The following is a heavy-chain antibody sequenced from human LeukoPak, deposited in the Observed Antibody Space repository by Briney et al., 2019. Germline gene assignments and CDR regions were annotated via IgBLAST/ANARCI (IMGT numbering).Heavy chain of an antibody. V-gene: IGHV6-1*01. D-gene: IGHD2-15*01. CDR2: TYYRSKWYN. J-gene: IGHJ5*02. CDR1: GDTVSSNSAA. Sequence: SQTLSLTCAISGDTVSSNSAAWNWIRQSPSRGLEWLGRTYYRSKWYNDYAVSVKSRITINPDTSKNQFSLQLNSVTPEDTAVYYCARGPIVVVVAATDWFDPWAQGTLVTVSS. CDR3: ARGPIVVVVAATDWFDP.